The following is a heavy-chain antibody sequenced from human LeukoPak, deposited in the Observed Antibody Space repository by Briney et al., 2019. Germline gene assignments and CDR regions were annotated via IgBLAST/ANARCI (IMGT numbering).Heavy chain of an antibody. CDR2: IYHSGST. CDR1: GGSISSGGYY. J-gene: IGHJ4*02. V-gene: IGHV4-30-2*01. CDR3: ARENPLYSGSFIDY. D-gene: IGHD1-26*01. Sequence: KPSGTLSLTCTVSGGSISSGGYYWSWIRQPPGKGLEWIGYIYHSGSTYYNPSLKSRVTISVDRSKNQFSLKLSSVTAADTAVYYCARENPLYSGSFIDYWGQGTLVTVSS.